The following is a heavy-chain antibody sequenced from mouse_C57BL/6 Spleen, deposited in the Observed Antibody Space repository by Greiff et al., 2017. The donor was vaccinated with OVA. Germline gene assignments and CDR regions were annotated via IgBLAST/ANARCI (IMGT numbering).Heavy chain of an antibody. CDR2: IYPGDGDT. CDR1: GYAFSSYW. D-gene: IGHD2-3*01. CDR3: ARSGGYYADWYFDG. Sequence: VQLVESGAELVKPGASVKISCKASGYAFSSYWMNWVKQRPGKGLEWIGQIYPGDGDTNYNGKFKGKATLTADKSSSTAYMQLSSLTSEDSAVYFCARSGGYYADWYFDGWGTGTTVTVSS. V-gene: IGHV1-80*01. J-gene: IGHJ1*03.